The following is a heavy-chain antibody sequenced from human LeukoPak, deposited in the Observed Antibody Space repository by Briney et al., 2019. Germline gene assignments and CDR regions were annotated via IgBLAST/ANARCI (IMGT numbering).Heavy chain of an antibody. CDR1: GGSISTYY. Sequence: SETLSLTCTVSGGSISTYYWSWIRQPPGKGLEWIGYIYYTGSTSYNPSLKSRVTMSLDASKNQFSLELNSVTPADTAVYYCARGGNYWPQWWFDPWGRGTLVGVSS. CDR2: IYYTGST. J-gene: IGHJ5*02. CDR3: ARGGNYWPQWWFDP. D-gene: IGHD1-26*01. V-gene: IGHV4-59*01.